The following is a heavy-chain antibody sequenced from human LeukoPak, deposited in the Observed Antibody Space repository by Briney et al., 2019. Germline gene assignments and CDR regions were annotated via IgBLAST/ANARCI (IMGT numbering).Heavy chain of an antibody. CDR1: GGSISTYY. Sequence: SETLSLTCTVSGGSISTYYWSWIRQPPGKGLEWIGYIYYTGSTSYNPSLKSRVTMSLDASKNQFSLELNSVTPADTAVYYCARGGNYWPQWWFDPWGRGTLVGVSS. CDR2: IYYTGST. J-gene: IGHJ5*02. CDR3: ARGGNYWPQWWFDP. D-gene: IGHD1-26*01. V-gene: IGHV4-59*01.